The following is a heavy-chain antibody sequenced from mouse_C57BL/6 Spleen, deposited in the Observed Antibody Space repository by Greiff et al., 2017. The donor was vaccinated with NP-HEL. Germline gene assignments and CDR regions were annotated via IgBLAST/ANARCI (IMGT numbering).Heavy chain of an antibody. Sequence: EVQLQESGAELVKPGASVKLSCTASGFNIKDYYMHWVKQRTEQGLEWIGRIDPEDGETKYAPKFQGKATITADTSSNTAYLQLSSLTSEDTAVYYCARPITTVVAYYYAMDYWGQGTSVTVSS. CDR2: IDPEDGET. V-gene: IGHV14-2*01. J-gene: IGHJ4*01. D-gene: IGHD1-1*01. CDR3: ARPITTVVAYYYAMDY. CDR1: GFNIKDYY.